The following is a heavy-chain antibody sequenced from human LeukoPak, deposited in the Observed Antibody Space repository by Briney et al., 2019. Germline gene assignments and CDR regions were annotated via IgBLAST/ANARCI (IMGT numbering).Heavy chain of an antibody. V-gene: IGHV1-18*01. J-gene: IGHJ4*02. CDR2: ISAYNGNT. D-gene: IGHD3-10*01. CDR3: ARDSPQKLLWFGDRNPKGQRLFDY. Sequence: ASVTVSCKASGYTFTSYGISWVRQAPGQGLEWMEWISAYNGNTNYAQKLQGRVTMTTDTSTSTAYMELRSLRSDDTAVYYCARDSPQKLLWFGDRNPKGQRLFDYWGQGTLVTVSS. CDR1: GYTFTSYG.